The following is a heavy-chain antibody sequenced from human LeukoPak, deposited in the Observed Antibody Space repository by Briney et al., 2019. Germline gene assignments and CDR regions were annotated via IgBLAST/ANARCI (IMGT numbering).Heavy chain of an antibody. D-gene: IGHD7-27*01. V-gene: IGHV4-34*01. Sequence: PSETLSLTCAVYGGSFSGYYWSWIRQPPGKGLEWIGEINHSGSTNYNPSLKSRVTISVDTSKNQFSLKLSSVTAADTAVYYCATPWGGLSPSNHNWFDPWGQGTLVTVSS. CDR2: INHSGST. CDR3: ATPWGGLSPSNHNWFDP. CDR1: GGSFSGYY. J-gene: IGHJ5*02.